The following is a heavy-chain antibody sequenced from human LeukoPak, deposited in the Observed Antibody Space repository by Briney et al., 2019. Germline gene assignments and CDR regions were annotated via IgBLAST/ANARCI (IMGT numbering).Heavy chain of an antibody. J-gene: IGHJ4*02. Sequence: GGSLRLSCAASGFTFSTYALSWVRQAPGKGLEWVSVISGSGGSIYYADSVKGRFTISRDNAKNSLDLQMNSLRAEDTAVYYCARDYGGSSPFDYWGQGTLVTVSS. CDR2: ISGSGGSI. CDR1: GFTFSTYA. D-gene: IGHD4-23*01. CDR3: ARDYGGSSPFDY. V-gene: IGHV3-23*01.